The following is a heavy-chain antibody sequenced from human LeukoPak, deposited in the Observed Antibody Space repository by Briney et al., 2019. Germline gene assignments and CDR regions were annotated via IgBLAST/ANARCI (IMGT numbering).Heavy chain of an antibody. J-gene: IGHJ4*02. CDR2: IWYDGSNK. CDR3: GRVRDLAMDD. V-gene: IGHV3-33*01. CDR1: GFAFSDYA. Sequence: SGGSLRLSCAASGFAFSDYAMHWVRQAPGKGLEWVAVIWYDGSNKYYADSVKGRFTIYRDISKNTLYLQMNSLRAEDTAVYYCGRVRDLAMDDWGQGTLVTVSS.